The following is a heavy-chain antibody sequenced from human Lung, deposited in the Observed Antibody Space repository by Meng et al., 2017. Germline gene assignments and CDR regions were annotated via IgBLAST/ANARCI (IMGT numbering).Heavy chain of an antibody. V-gene: IGHV3-15*01. CDR1: GFYFNNAW. Sequence: GHLWELGGELVKAGGSLSISCAASGFYFNNAWMSWVRQAPGKGLEWVGCIKSNTDGGTAEYAAPVTGRFTISRDDSKSTLYLQMSGLRIDDTGVYYCTWDDKAVSDYWGQGTLVTVSS. J-gene: IGHJ4*02. D-gene: IGHD1-26*01. CDR3: TWDDKAVSDY. CDR2: IKSNTDGGTA.